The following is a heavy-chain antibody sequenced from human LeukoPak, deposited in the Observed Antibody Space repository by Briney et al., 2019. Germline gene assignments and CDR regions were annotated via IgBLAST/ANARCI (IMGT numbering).Heavy chain of an antibody. V-gene: IGHV3-74*01. CDR2: IASDGSSI. J-gene: IGHJ4*02. D-gene: IGHD4-23*01. CDR1: GFTFSSYW. CDR3: ARGRPHGNDY. Sequence: GGSLRLSCAASGFTFSSYWMNWVRQAPGKGLVWVSRIASDGSSITYADSVKGRFSISRDNAKNTLYLQMNSLRVEDTAVYYCARGRPHGNDYWGQGTLVTVSS.